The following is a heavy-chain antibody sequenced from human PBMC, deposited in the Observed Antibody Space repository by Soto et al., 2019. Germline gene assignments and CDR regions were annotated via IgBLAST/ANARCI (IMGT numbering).Heavy chain of an antibody. D-gene: IGHD5-12*01. CDR1: GGSFSGYY. Sequence: QVQIQQWGAGLLKPSETLSLTCAVYGGSFSGYYWSWIRQPPGKGLEWIGEINPSGSTKYNPSLKSRVTISVDTSKNQLSLKLSSVTAADTAVYYCARIRSGYDFDYWGQGTLVTVSS. CDR2: INPSGST. V-gene: IGHV4-34*01. CDR3: ARIRSGYDFDY. J-gene: IGHJ4*02.